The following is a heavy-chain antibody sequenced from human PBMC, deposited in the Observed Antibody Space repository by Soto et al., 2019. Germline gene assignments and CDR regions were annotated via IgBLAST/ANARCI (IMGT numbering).Heavy chain of an antibody. CDR2: ITGSGGST. V-gene: IGHV3-23*01. D-gene: IGHD6-13*01. CDR3: AKDRMGRSARLEAAGDFDY. CDR1: GFTFSSYA. J-gene: IGHJ4*02. Sequence: PGGSLRLSCEASGFTFSSYAMSWVRQAPGKGLEWVSSITGSGGSTYYADSVKGRFTISRDNSKNTLYLQMNSLRAEDTAVYYCAKDRMGRSARLEAAGDFDYWGQGTLVTVSS.